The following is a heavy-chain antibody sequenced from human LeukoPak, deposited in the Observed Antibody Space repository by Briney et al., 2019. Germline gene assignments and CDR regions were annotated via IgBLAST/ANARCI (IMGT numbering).Heavy chain of an antibody. D-gene: IGHD6-19*01. Sequence: ASVKVSCKASGGTFSSYAISWVRQAPGQGLEWMGRIIPILGIANYAQKFQGRVTITADKSTSTAYMELSSLRSEDTAVYYCASLPGIAVAGTGYWGQGTLVTVSS. CDR3: ASLPGIAVAGTGY. CDR2: IIPILGIA. V-gene: IGHV1-69*04. CDR1: GGTFSSYA. J-gene: IGHJ4*02.